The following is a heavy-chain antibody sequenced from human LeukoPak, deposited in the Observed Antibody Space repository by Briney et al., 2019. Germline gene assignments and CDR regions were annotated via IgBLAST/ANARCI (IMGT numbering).Heavy chain of an antibody. CDR2: ISYEGSNK. V-gene: IGHV3-30*03. J-gene: IGHJ5*02. D-gene: IGHD1-26*01. CDR3: ARVWNSNYLDP. CDR1: GFTVSSNY. Sequence: PGGSLRPSCAASGFTVSSNYMSGVRQAPGRGLEWEAVISYEGSNKYYADSVKGRFTISRDNSKNSLYLQMNSLKTEDTAVYYCARVWNSNYLDPWGQGTLVTVSS.